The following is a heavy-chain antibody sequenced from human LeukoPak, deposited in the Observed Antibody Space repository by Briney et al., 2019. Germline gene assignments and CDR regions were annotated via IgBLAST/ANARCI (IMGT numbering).Heavy chain of an antibody. CDR3: ARGTSNWNDVDY. CDR1: GFTFSSYA. V-gene: IGHV3-30-3*01. CDR2: ISYDGSNK. J-gene: IGHJ4*02. Sequence: PGRSLRLSCAASGFTFSSYAMHWVRQAPGKGLEWVAVISYDGSNKYYADSVKGRFTISRDNSKNTLFLQMDSLRAEDTAVYYCARGTSNWNDVDYWGQGTLVTVSS. D-gene: IGHD1-1*01.